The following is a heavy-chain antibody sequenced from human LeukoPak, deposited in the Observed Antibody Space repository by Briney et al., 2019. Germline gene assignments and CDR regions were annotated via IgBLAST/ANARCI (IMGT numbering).Heavy chain of an antibody. CDR2: IRSTANGYAT. V-gene: IGHV3-73*01. Sequence: SGGSLRLSCAASGFTFSGSALHWVRQASGKGLEWVGRIRSTANGYATAYAASVKGRFTISRDDSKNTAYLQMNSLRAEDTAVYYCARDLVLWFGELYGPYYYYYMDVWGKGTTVTISS. J-gene: IGHJ6*03. CDR3: ARDLVLWFGELYGPYYYYYMDV. D-gene: IGHD3-10*01. CDR1: GFTFSGSA.